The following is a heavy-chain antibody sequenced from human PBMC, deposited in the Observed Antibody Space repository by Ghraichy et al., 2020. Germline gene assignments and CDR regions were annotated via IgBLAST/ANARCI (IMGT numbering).Heavy chain of an antibody. J-gene: IGHJ5*02. Sequence: GGSLRLSCAASGFPFSSYAMSWVRQTPGKGLEWVSSISFSGANTYYAVSVKGRFTISRDNSKNTLYLQMNSLRADDTAVYYCAKAWGYCSAATCPSYNWFDPWGQPTLVTVSS. D-gene: IGHD2-15*01. V-gene: IGHV3-23*01. CDR3: AKAWGYCSAATCPSYNWFDP. CDR1: GFPFSSYA. CDR2: ISFSGANT.